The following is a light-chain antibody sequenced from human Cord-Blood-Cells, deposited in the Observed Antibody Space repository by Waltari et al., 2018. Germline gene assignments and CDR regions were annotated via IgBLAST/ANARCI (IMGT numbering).Light chain of an antibody. CDR3: CSYAGSYTFVV. CDR2: AVS. V-gene: IGLV2-11*01. CDR1: SSDVGGYNY. J-gene: IGLJ2*01. Sequence: QSALTQPRSVSGSPGQSVTISCTGTSSDVGGYNYVSWSQQHPGKAPKLMIYAVSKRPSGVPDRFSGSKSGNTGSLTISGLQAEDEADYYCCSYAGSYTFVVFGGGTKLTVL.